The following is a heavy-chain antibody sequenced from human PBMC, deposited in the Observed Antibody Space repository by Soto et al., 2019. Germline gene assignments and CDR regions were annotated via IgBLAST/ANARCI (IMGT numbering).Heavy chain of an antibody. CDR3: ARQMYSSSSGLVDY. Sequence: SETLSLTCTVSGGSISSSSYYWGWIRQPPGKGLEWIGSIYYSGSTYYNPSLKSRVTISVDTSKNQFSLKLSSVTAADTAVYYCARQMYSSSSGLVDYWGQGTLVTVSS. D-gene: IGHD6-6*01. V-gene: IGHV4-39*01. CDR1: GGSISSSSYY. CDR2: IYYSGST. J-gene: IGHJ4*02.